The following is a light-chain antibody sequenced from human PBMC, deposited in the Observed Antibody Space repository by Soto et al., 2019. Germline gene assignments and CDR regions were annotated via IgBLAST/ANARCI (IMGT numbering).Light chain of an antibody. J-gene: IGKJ3*01. V-gene: IGKV1-39*01. CDR3: QQFDDYPFT. Sequence: DLQMTQSPSSLSASVGDSFTITFRSSQSISRNLNWYQQKPGKAPKLLIYAASSLQSGVPSRFSGSRSGTDFTLTVSSLQPEDFATDYCQQFDDYPFTFGPGTKVDIK. CDR2: AAS. CDR1: QSISRN.